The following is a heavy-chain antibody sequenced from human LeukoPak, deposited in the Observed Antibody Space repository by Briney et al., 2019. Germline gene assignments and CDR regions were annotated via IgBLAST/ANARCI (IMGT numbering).Heavy chain of an antibody. CDR2: IIPIYGTA. CDR1: GGTFSNYP. Sequence: SVKVSCKASGGTFSNYPIIWGRQAPGRGLEWLGGIIPIYGTANYALMFEGRITLTAHESTATAYMELRTLTSDDTAMYFCATHTGRYNYWWFDIWGQGTLVTVSS. D-gene: IGHD5-24*01. J-gene: IGHJ5*02. CDR3: ATHTGRYNYWWFDI. V-gene: IGHV1-69*13.